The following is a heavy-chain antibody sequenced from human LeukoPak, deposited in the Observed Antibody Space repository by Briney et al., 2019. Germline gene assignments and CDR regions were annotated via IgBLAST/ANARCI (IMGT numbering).Heavy chain of an antibody. D-gene: IGHD6-19*01. V-gene: IGHV3-23*01. CDR3: AKGSAVAVAGKGVDY. CDR1: GFTFSSYA. Sequence: GGSLRLSCAASGFTFSSYAMSWVRQAPGKGLEWVSAISGSGGSTYYADSEKGRFTISRDNSKNTLYLQMNSLRAEDTAVYYCAKGSAVAVAGKGVDYWGQGTLVTVSS. J-gene: IGHJ4*02. CDR2: ISGSGGST.